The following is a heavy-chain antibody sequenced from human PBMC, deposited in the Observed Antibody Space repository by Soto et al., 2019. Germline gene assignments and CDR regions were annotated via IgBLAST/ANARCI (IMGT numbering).Heavy chain of an antibody. CDR1: GRSISSVGYY. CDR3: ARPNDYWNGYGPFDY. V-gene: IGHV4-31*11. D-gene: IGHD3-3*01. J-gene: IGHJ4*02. CDR2: ISYTGNT. Sequence: SETLPLTCAVSGRSISSVGYYWSWVRQHPGKGLEWIGSISYTGNTYYNPSLENQLSISLDTSENRFYLRLNSVTAADTAIYYCARPNDYWNGYGPFDYWGQGSLVTVS.